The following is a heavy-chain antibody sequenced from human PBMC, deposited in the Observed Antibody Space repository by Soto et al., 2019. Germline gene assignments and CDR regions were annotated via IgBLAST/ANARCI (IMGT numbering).Heavy chain of an antibody. CDR3: VRDIQLWRLVA. D-gene: IGHD2-21*01. CDR2: INTDGSVA. V-gene: IGHV3-74*03. CDR1: GLTFRSYW. J-gene: IGHJ1*01. Sequence: DVQLVESGGGLVQPGESLRLSCAASGLTFRSYWMHWVRQAPGKGLVWVSRINTDGSVAMYVDSVKGRFTISRDHVKNTLHLHMNSLRAEDTAVYYCVRDIQLWRLVAWGEGTPVTFSS.